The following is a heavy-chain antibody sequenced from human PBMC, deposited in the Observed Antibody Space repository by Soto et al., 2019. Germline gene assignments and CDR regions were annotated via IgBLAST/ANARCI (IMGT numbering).Heavy chain of an antibody. D-gene: IGHD6-19*01. V-gene: IGHV3-7*01. CDR1: GFTFSSYW. Sequence: EVQLVESGGGLVQPGGSLRLSCAASGFTFSSYWMSWVRQAPGKGLEWVANIKQDGSEKYYVDSVKGRFTISRDNAKNSLYLQMNSLRAEDTAVYYCARDPGIAVAGFYYYYGMDVWCQGTTVTVSS. CDR3: ARDPGIAVAGFYYYYGMDV. J-gene: IGHJ6*02. CDR2: IKQDGSEK.